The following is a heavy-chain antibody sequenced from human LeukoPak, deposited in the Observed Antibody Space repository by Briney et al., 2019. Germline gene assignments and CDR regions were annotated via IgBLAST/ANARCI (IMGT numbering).Heavy chain of an antibody. V-gene: IGHV3-30-3*01. CDR1: GFTFSSYA. Sequence: GRSLRLSCAASGFTFSSYAMHWVRQAPGKGLEWVAVISYDGSNKYYADSVKGRFTISRDNSKDTLYLQMNSLRAEDTAVYYCARDTTYDFWSGYPDYWGQGTLVTVSS. CDR2: ISYDGSNK. CDR3: ARDTTYDFWSGYPDY. D-gene: IGHD3-3*01. J-gene: IGHJ4*02.